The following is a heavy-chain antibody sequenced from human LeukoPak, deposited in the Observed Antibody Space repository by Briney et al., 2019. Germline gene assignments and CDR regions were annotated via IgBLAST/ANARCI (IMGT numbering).Heavy chain of an antibody. V-gene: IGHV3-7*04. J-gene: IGHJ3*02. D-gene: IGHD5-24*01. CDR2: IKQDGSEK. CDR3: ARVNYDAFDI. Sequence: GGSLRLSCAASGFTLSRRWMRWVRQAPGKGLEWVASIKQDGSEKFYVDSVKGRFTISTDNAKNSLYLQMNSLRAEDTAVYYCARVNYDAFDIWGQGTMVTVSS. CDR1: GFTLSRRW.